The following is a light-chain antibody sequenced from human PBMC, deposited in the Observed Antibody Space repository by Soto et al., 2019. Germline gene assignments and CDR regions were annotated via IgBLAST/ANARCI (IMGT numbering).Light chain of an antibody. J-gene: IGLJ2*01. CDR1: SSNIGSNY. CDR2: RNN. CDR3: AAWDDSLSGQVV. Sequence: QSVLTQPPSASGTPGQRVTISCSGSSSNIGSNYVYWYQKLPGTAPKLLIYRNNQRPSGVPDRFSGSKSGTSASLAISGLRSEDEADYYCAAWDDSLSGQVVFGGGTKLTVL. V-gene: IGLV1-47*01.